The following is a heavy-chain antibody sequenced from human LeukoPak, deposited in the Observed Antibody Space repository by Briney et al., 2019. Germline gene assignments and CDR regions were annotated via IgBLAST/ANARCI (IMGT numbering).Heavy chain of an antibody. CDR3: EKVFSGITAAGMGNY. D-gene: IGHD6-13*01. CDR2: IRFDGSNK. V-gene: IGHV3-30*02. CDR1: GFTFSSDG. Sequence: HTGGSLRLSCAASGFTFSSDGMHWVRQAPGKGLEWVAFIRFDGSNKYYADSVKGRFTISRDNSKSTLYLQMNSLRAEDTAVYYCEKVFSGITAAGMGNYWGQGTLVTVSS. J-gene: IGHJ4*02.